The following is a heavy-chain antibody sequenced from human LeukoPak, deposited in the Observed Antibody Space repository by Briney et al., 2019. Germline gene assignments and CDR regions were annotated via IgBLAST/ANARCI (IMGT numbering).Heavy chain of an antibody. V-gene: IGHV3-53*04. Sequence: GGSLRLSCGASGFTVNSNYMAWVRQAPGKGLEWVALIYGAGSTHYSDSVRGRFSISRHNSNNTLYLQMRSLRPDDTAVYYCARDLRSCGGGGCYEYKWFDPWGQGTLVAVSS. D-gene: IGHD2-21*01. CDR3: ARDLRSCGGGGCYEYKWFDP. J-gene: IGHJ5*02. CDR1: GFTVNSNY. CDR2: IYGAGST.